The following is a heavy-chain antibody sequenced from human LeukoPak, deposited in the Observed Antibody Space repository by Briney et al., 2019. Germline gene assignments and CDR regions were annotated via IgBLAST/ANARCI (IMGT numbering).Heavy chain of an antibody. V-gene: IGHV3-23*01. CDR1: GFAFSTYA. CDR3: AKDRAYSFDY. CDR2: ISGNGVKT. J-gene: IGHJ4*02. Sequence: GGSLRLSCEASGFAFSTYAMSWVGQAPGKGLEWVSAISGNGVKTYYTDSVKGRFTFFRDNSKNTLYLQMNSLRADDTAVYYCAKDRAYSFDYWGQGTLVTVSS. D-gene: IGHD3-16*01.